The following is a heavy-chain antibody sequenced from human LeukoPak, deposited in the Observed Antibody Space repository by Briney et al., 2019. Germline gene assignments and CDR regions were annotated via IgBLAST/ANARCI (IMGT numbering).Heavy chain of an antibody. CDR1: GFTFSSYW. CDR3: ARGDRLLWLPFGD. D-gene: IGHD3-10*01. Sequence: GGSLRLSCAASGFTFSSYWMSWVRQAPGKGLEWVANIKQDGSEKYYVDSVKGRFTISRDNAKNSLYLQMNSLRAEDTAVYYCARGDRLLWLPFGDWGQGTLVTVSS. CDR2: IKQDGSEK. V-gene: IGHV3-7*01. J-gene: IGHJ4*02.